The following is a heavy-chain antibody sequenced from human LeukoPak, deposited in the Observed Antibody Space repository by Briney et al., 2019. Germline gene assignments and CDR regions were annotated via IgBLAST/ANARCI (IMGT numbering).Heavy chain of an antibody. D-gene: IGHD4-17*01. J-gene: IGHJ4*02. Sequence: PGGSPRLSCAASGFTFSSYGMHWVRQAPGKGLEWVAFIRYDGSNKYYADSVKGRFTISRDNSKNTLYLQMNSLRAEDTAVYYCAKDRFDYGDLIFDYWGQGTLVTVSS. V-gene: IGHV3-30*02. CDR3: AKDRFDYGDLIFDY. CDR2: IRYDGSNK. CDR1: GFTFSSYG.